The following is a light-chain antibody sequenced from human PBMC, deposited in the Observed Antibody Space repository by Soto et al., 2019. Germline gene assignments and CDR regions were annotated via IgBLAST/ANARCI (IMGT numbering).Light chain of an antibody. CDR2: DAS. CDR3: QQRIAWPPD. J-gene: IGKJ3*01. V-gene: IGKV3-11*01. CDR1: ESVSTY. Sequence: EILLTQSPATLSLSPGESATLSCTASESVSTYLAWYQKKPGQPPRLLIYDASLRATGVPARFSGSGSGTDFTLPISSLEPEDFAVYYCQQRIAWPPDFGPGTKVDIK.